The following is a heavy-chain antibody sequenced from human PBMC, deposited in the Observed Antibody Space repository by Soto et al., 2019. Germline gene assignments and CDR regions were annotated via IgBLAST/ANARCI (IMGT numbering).Heavy chain of an antibody. Sequence: EVQLLESGGGLVQPGGSLRLSCAASGFTFSSYAMSWVRQAPGKGLEWVSAISGSGGSTYYADSVKGRFTISRDNSKNTLYLQMNSLRAEDTVVYYCAKVPVITMVRGVIGWFDPWGQGTLVTVSS. CDR2: ISGSGGST. CDR1: GFTFSSYA. CDR3: AKVPVITMVRGVIGWFDP. D-gene: IGHD3-10*01. V-gene: IGHV3-23*01. J-gene: IGHJ5*02.